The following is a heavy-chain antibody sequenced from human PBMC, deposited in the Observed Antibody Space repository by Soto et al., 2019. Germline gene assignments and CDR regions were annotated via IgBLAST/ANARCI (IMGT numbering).Heavy chain of an antibody. Sequence: ASVKVSCKASGYTFTSYSISWVRQAPGQGLEWMGWVSGSNGKTKYAQKFQGRVTMTRETSTSTAHMELRNLTSDDTAVYFCARDFYPLAYYFDPWGQGTLVTVSS. CDR3: ARDFYPLAYYFDP. CDR2: VSGSNGKT. CDR1: GYTFTSYS. V-gene: IGHV1-18*04. J-gene: IGHJ4*02.